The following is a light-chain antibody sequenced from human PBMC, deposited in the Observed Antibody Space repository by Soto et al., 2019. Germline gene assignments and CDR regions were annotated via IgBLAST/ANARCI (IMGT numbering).Light chain of an antibody. CDR3: QQYGSSGT. Sequence: EIVLTHSPGTLSLSPGERATLSCMASQSVSNNYLAWYQQKPGQAPRLLIYGASNRATGIPDRFSGSGSGTDFTLTISRLEPEDFAVYYCQQYGSSGTFGQGTKVDIK. CDR1: QSVSNNY. J-gene: IGKJ1*01. CDR2: GAS. V-gene: IGKV3-20*01.